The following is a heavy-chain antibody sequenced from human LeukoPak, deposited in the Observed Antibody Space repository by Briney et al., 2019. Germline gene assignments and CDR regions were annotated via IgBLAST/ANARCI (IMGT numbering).Heavy chain of an antibody. D-gene: IGHD5-18*01. CDR2: IKSKTDGGTT. CDR1: GFTFSSYA. V-gene: IGHV3-15*01. J-gene: IGHJ4*02. Sequence: GGSLRLSCAASGFTFSSYAMHWVRQAPGKGLEWVGRIKSKTDGGTTDYAAPVKGRFTISRDDSKNTLYLQMNSLKTEDTAVYYCTTPDTAMVRAFDYWGQGTLVTVSS. CDR3: TTPDTAMVRAFDY.